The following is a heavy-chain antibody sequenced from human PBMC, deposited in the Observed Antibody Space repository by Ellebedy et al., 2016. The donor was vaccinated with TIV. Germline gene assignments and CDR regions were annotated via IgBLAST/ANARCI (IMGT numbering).Heavy chain of an antibody. Sequence: MPSETLSLTCTVSGDSISRGGYYWGWIRQHPGKGLEWIGSIYYSGETFYNPSLKSQATVSSEKSMNRFSLRLPSVTAADTAVYYCARLRVGASMPTDYWGPGTLVTVSS. CDR1: GDSISRGGYY. V-gene: IGHV4-31*01. CDR3: ARLRVGASMPTDY. J-gene: IGHJ4*01. CDR2: IYYSGET. D-gene: IGHD2/OR15-2a*01.